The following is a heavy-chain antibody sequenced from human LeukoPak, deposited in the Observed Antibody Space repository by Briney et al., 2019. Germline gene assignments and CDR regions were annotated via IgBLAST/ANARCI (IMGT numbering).Heavy chain of an antibody. CDR3: ARGLRGVPAALDY. CDR1: GSTSINYY. D-gene: IGHD2-2*01. V-gene: IGHV1-46*01. J-gene: IGHJ4*02. Sequence: ASVKVSCKTSGSTSINYYIYWVRQAPGQGLEWMGIINSSDDLTTYAQKFQGRVTMTRDTSTSTVYVELSNLRSDDTAVYYCARGLRGVPAALDYWGQGTLVIVSS. CDR2: INSSDDLT.